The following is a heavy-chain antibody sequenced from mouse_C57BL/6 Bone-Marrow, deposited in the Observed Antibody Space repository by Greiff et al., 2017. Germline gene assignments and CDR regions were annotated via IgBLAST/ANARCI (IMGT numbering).Heavy chain of an antibody. CDR1: GYTFTDYY. Sequence: LVESGPELVKPGASVKISCKASGYTFTDYYINWVKQRPGQGLEWIGWIFPGSGSTYYNEKFKGKATLTVDKSSSTAYMLLSSLTSEDSAVYCCARGGGWLLPYYYAMDYWGQGTSVTVSS. CDR2: IFPGSGST. D-gene: IGHD2-3*01. CDR3: ARGGGWLLPYYYAMDY. V-gene: IGHV1-75*01. J-gene: IGHJ4*01.